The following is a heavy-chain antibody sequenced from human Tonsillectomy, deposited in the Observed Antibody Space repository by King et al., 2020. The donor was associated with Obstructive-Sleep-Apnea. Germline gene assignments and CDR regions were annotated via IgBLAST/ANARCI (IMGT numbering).Heavy chain of an antibody. CDR3: ARGELRSLDFDY. CDR1: GYSFTRYW. D-gene: IGHD1-26*01. J-gene: IGHJ4*02. CDR2: IYPWDSHT. V-gene: IGHV5-51*01. Sequence: VQLVEAGAEVKKPGESLKISCRGSGYSFTRYWIGWVRQMPGKGLEWMGIIYPWDSHTRYSPSFQGQVTVSADKSISTAYLQWSSLKASDTAMYYCARGELRSLDFDYWGQGTLVTVSS.